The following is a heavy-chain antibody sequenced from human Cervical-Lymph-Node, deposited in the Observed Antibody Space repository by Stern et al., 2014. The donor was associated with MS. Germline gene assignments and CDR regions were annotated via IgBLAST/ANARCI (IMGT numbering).Heavy chain of an antibody. J-gene: IGHJ6*02. V-gene: IGHV3-30*09. CDR3: VRTESFYYYDGMDV. CDR2: ISQDGSNK. CDR1: GSTFSKSA. Sequence: QVQLVQSGGGVVPPGRSLRLSCADSGSTFSKSAMHWVRQAPGKGLEWVAVISQDGSNKQYGDSVKGRLAISRDNSRNTLSLEIYSLRAEDTAVYYCVRTESFYYYDGMDVWGHGTTVIVSS.